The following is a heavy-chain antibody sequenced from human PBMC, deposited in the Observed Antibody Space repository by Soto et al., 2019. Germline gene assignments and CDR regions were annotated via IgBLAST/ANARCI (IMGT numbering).Heavy chain of an antibody. CDR2: ISYDGSNK. J-gene: IGHJ4*02. CDR3: ARIGNAVDY. V-gene: IGHV3-30-3*01. D-gene: IGHD1-1*01. Sequence: QVQLVESGGGVVQPGRSLRLSCAASGFTFSSYAMHWVRQAPGKGLEWVAVISYDGSNKYYADSVKGRFTISRDNSKKTLYLQMNSLRAEDTAGYYCARIGNAVDYWGQGTLVTVSS. CDR1: GFTFSSYA.